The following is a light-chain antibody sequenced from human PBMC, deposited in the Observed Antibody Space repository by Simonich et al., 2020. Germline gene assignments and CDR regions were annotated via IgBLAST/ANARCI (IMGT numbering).Light chain of an antibody. CDR3: QQYNSYST. CDR2: GAS. CDR1: QSVSSN. J-gene: IGKJ1*01. V-gene: IGKV3-15*01. Sequence: EIVMTQSPATLSVSPGERATLSCRASQSVSSNLAWYQQKPGQAPRLLIYGASTRATGIPARVSGSGSGTEFTLTISSLQPDDFATYYCQQYNSYSTFGQGTKVEIK.